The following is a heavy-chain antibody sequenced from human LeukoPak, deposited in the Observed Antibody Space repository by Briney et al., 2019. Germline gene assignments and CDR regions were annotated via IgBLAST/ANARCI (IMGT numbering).Heavy chain of an antibody. J-gene: IGHJ4*02. CDR2: IDYSGST. Sequence: SETLSLTCTVSGDSISSSSYYWGWIRQPPGKGLEWIGSIDYSGSTYYIPSLKSRVTISVDTSKNQFSLKLSSVTAADTAVYYCARNPFARRDACNCFDYWGQGTLVTVSS. D-gene: IGHD5-24*01. V-gene: IGHV4-39*01. CDR1: GDSISSSSYY. CDR3: ARNPFARRDACNCFDY.